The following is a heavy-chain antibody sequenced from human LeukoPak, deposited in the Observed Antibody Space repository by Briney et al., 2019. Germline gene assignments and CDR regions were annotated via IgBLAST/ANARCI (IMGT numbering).Heavy chain of an antibody. CDR2: IKRSGST. D-gene: IGHD3-22*01. CDR3: ARDRYYDSSGYYLLDY. J-gene: IGHJ4*02. Sequence: SETLSLTCAVYGGSFSGYYWSWIRQPPGKGLEWIGEIKRSGSTNYNPSLKSRVTISVDTSKNQFSLKLSSVTAADTAVYYCARDRYYDSSGYYLLDYWGQGTLVTVSS. V-gene: IGHV4-34*01. CDR1: GGSFSGYY.